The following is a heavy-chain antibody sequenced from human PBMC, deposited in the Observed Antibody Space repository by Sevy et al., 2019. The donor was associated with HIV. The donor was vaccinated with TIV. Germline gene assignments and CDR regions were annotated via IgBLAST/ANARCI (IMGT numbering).Heavy chain of an antibody. CDR3: ATTKDYYDSSGYPFDY. CDR1: GYTLTDFS. CDR2: FDPEDGRT. V-gene: IGHV1-24*01. D-gene: IGHD3-22*01. Sequence: ASVMVSCKLSGYTLTDFSMHWVRQAPGKGLEWVATFDPEDGRTIYAQKFQGRVTMTEDTSTDTAYMELNSLRSDDTAVYYCATTKDYYDSSGYPFDYWGQGTQVTVSS. J-gene: IGHJ4*02.